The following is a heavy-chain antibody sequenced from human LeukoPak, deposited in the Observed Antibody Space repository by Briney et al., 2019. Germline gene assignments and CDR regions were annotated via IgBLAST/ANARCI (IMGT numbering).Heavy chain of an antibody. D-gene: IGHD2-2*01. J-gene: IGHJ4*02. CDR1: GGSFSGYY. CDR2: INHSGST. V-gene: IGHV4-34*01. CDR3: ARPTKNCSSTSCSTPHFDY. Sequence: PSETLSLTCAVYGGSFSGYYWSWIRQPPGKGLEWLGEINHSGSTNYNPSLKSRVTISVDTSKNQFSLKLSSVTAADTAVYYCARPTKNCSSTSCSTPHFDYWGQGTLVTVSS.